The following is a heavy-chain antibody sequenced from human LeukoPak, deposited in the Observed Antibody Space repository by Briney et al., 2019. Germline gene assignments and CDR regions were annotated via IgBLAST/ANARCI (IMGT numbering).Heavy chain of an antibody. J-gene: IGHJ4*02. V-gene: IGHV3-23*01. CDR1: GFTFSSYA. D-gene: IGHD3-22*01. Sequence: PGGSLRLSCAASGFTFSSYAMSWVRQAPGKGLEWVSGISGSGDNTYYADSVKGRFTISRDNSKNTLYMQVNSLRAEDTAVYYCAKDYYDISGSRYDFWGQGTLVTVSS. CDR2: ISGSGDNT. CDR3: AKDYYDISGSRYDF.